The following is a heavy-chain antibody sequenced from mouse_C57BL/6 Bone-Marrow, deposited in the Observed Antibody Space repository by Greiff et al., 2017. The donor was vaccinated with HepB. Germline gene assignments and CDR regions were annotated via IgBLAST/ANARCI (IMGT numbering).Heavy chain of an antibody. D-gene: IGHD1-1*01. V-gene: IGHV1-82*01. CDR1: GYAFSSSW. CDR3: ARYYLLAY. CDR2: IYPGDGDT. Sequence: QVQLKESGPELVKPGASVKISCKASGYAFSSSWMNWVKQRPGKGLEWIGRIYPGDGDTNYNGKFKGKATLTADKSSSTAYMQLSSLTSEDSAVYFCARYYLLAYWGQGTLVTVSA. J-gene: IGHJ3*01.